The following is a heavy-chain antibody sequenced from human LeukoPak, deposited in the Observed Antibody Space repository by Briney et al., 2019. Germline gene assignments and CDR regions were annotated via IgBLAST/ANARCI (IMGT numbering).Heavy chain of an antibody. V-gene: IGHV1-2*02. CDR3: AVGATSGAFDI. CDR2: INPNSGGT. D-gene: IGHD1-26*01. CDR1: GYTFTSYD. J-gene: IGHJ3*02. Sequence: ASVKVSCKASGYTFTSYDINWVRQAPGQGLEWMGWINPNSGGTNYAQKFQGRVTMTRDTSISTAYMELSRLRPDDTAVYYCAVGATSGAFDIWGQGTMVTVSS.